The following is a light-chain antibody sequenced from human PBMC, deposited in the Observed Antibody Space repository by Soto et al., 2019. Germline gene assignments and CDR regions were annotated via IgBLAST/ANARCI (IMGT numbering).Light chain of an antibody. CDR3: QQYYSYPWT. J-gene: IGKJ1*01. CDR1: QSVSSN. Sequence: EIVMTQSPATLSVSPGERATLSCRVSQSVSSNLAWYQQKPGRAPRLLIYGASTRATGIPARFSGSGSGTEFTLTISSLQSEDFATYYCQQYYSYPWTFGQGTKVE. CDR2: GAS. V-gene: IGKV3-15*01.